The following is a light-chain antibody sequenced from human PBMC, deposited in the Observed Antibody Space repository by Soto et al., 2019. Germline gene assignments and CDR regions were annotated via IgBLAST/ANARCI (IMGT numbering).Light chain of an antibody. CDR3: QPDNIYWT. J-gene: IGKJ1*01. CDR2: AAS. CDR1: QSISSY. Sequence: SLFSLSAKKEDTVTINCGASQSISSYLNCYQPTPGKAPKLLIYAASSLQRGVPSRFSGSGSGTEFTLSISVLQPDDFATYYCQPDNIYWTCGHGAKVAIK. V-gene: IGKV1-39*01.